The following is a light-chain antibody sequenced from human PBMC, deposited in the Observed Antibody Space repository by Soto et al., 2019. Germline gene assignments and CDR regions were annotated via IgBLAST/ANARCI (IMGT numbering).Light chain of an antibody. CDR3: QSYDSSLSGSYV. V-gene: IGLV1-40*01. J-gene: IGLJ1*01. CDR2: GNS. CDR1: SSNIRAGYD. Sequence: QAVVTQPPSVSGAPGQRVSISCTGSSSNIRAGYDVHWYQQLPGTAPKLLIYGNSNRPSGVPDRFSGSKSGTSASLAITGLQAEDEADYYCQSYDSSLSGSYVFGTGTKLTVL.